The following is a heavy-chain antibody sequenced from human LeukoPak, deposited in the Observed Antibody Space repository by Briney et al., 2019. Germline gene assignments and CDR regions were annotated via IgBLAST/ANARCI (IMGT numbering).Heavy chain of an antibody. D-gene: IGHD2/OR15-2a*01. V-gene: IGHV3-23*01. CDR3: AKERPDTFYYYYGMDV. J-gene: IGHJ6*02. CDR1: GFTFSSYA. CDR2: ISGSGGST. Sequence: GGSLRLSCAASGFTFSSYAMSWVRQAPGKGLEWVSAISGSGGSTYYADSVKGRFTISRDNSKNTLYLQMNSLRAEDTAVYYCAKERPDTFYYYYGMDVWGQGTTVTVSS.